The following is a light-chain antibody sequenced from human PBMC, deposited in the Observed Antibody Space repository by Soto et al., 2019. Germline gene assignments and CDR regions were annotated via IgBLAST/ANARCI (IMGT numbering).Light chain of an antibody. CDR2: EVS. CDR3: SSYTSSSTLVV. Sequence: QSALTQPDSVSGSPGQSITISCTGTSSDVSGYDYVSWYQQHPGKAPKLMIYEVSNRPSGVSNRFSGSKSGNTASLTISGLQAEDEADYYCSSYTSSSTLVVFGGGTKRTVL. V-gene: IGLV2-14*01. J-gene: IGLJ2*01. CDR1: SSDVSGYDY.